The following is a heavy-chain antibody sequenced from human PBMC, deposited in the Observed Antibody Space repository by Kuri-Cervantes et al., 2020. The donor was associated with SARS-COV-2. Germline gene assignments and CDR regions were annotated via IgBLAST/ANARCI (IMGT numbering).Heavy chain of an antibody. CDR2: INSDGSST. J-gene: IGHJ4*02. V-gene: IGHV3-23*01. Sequence: GGSLRLSCAASGFTFSSYAMSWVRQAPGKGLVWVSRINSDGSSTSYADSVKGRFTISRDNSKNTLYLQMNSLRAEDTAVYYCAKDQWTTIFGVVIDYFDYWGQGTLVTVSS. CDR1: GFTFSSYA. CDR3: AKDQWTTIFGVVIDYFDY. D-gene: IGHD3-3*01.